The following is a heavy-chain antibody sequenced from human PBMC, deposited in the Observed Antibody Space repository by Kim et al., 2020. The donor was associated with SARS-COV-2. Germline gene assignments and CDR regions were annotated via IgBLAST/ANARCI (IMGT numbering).Heavy chain of an antibody. Sequence: GGSLRLSCAASGFTFSSYSMNWVRQAPGKGLEWVSYISSSSSTIYYADSVKGRFTISRDNAKNSLYLQMNSLRAEDTAVYYCAREGRALYDSSGYFDYWGQGTLVTVSS. V-gene: IGHV3-48*04. CDR1: GFTFSSYS. J-gene: IGHJ4*02. CDR2: ISSSSSTI. CDR3: AREGRALYDSSGYFDY. D-gene: IGHD3-22*01.